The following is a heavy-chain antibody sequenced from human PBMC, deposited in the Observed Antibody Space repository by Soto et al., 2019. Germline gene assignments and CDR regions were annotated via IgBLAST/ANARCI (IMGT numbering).Heavy chain of an antibody. D-gene: IGHD6-19*01. CDR2: ITYSSTTI. CDR1: GFSFSNYN. J-gene: IGHJ4*02. CDR3: ERAGLAPFDY. V-gene: IGHV3-48*02. Sequence: GGSLRLSCAASGFSFSNYNMNWVRQTPGKGLEWVSYITYSSTTISYADSVNGRFTISRDNANNSLYLQMNSLRDEETAVYYCERAGLAPFDYSGQGTLVTVS.